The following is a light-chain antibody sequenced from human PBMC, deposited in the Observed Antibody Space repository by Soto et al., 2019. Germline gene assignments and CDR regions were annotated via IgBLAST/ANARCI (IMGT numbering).Light chain of an antibody. Sequence: DIQMTQSPTSLSASVGDRVTITCRASQGIRNFVAWYQQKPWKAPKLLIYAASTLQSGVPSRFGGSESGPDLTLTINSRQPEDIATYSCQKYSSVPVFGPAPKVAIK. J-gene: IGKJ3*01. CDR3: QKYSSVPV. CDR1: QGIRNF. V-gene: IGKV1-27*01. CDR2: AAS.